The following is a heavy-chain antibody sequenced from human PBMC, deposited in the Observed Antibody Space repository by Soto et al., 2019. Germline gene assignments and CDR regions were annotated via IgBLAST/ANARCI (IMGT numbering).Heavy chain of an antibody. CDR3: ARGSIVVVPAEPQDYYYYGMDV. J-gene: IGHJ6*02. CDR2: IIPIFGTA. CDR1: GGTFSSYA. V-gene: IGHV1-69*01. Sequence: QVQLVQSGAEVKKPGSSVKVSCKASGGTFSSYAISWVRQAPGQGLEWMGGIIPIFGTANYAQKFQGRVTITEDESTSTAYMELSSLRSEDTAVYYCARGSIVVVPAEPQDYYYYGMDVWGQGTTVTVSS. D-gene: IGHD2-2*01.